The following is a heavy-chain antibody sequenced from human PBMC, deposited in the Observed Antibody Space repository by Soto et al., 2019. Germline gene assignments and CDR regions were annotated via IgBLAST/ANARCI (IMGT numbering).Heavy chain of an antibody. Sequence: SETLSLTCTVSGGSISSYYWSWIRQPPGKGLEWIGYIYYSGSTNYNPSLKSRVTISVDTSKNQFSLKLSSVTAADTAVYYCARLVYYYGSGRANWFDPWGQGTLVPVSS. D-gene: IGHD3-10*01. CDR2: IYYSGST. CDR1: GGSISSYY. CDR3: ARLVYYYGSGRANWFDP. J-gene: IGHJ5*02. V-gene: IGHV4-59*08.